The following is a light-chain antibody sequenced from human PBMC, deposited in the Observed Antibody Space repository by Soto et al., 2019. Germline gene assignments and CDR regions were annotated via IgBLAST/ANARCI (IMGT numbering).Light chain of an antibody. V-gene: IGLV1-51*01. J-gene: IGLJ1*01. CDR2: DNN. CDR1: SSNIGNNY. Sequence: QSVLTQPPSVSAAPGQKVTISCSGSSSNIGNNYVSWYQQLPGTARKLLIYDNNKRPSGIPDRFSDSKSGTSATLGITGLQTGDEADYYCGTWDSSLSAYVFGPGTKLTVL. CDR3: GTWDSSLSAYV.